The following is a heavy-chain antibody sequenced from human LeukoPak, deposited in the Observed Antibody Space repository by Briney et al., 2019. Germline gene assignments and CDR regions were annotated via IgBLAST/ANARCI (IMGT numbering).Heavy chain of an antibody. J-gene: IGHJ4*02. V-gene: IGHV4-30-2*01. D-gene: IGHD3-10*01. CDR3: ASPGARRPY. Sequence: SETLSLTCAVSGGSISSGGYSWSWIRQPPGKGLEWIGYIYHSGSTYYNPSLKSRVTISVDRSKNQFSLKLSSVTAADTAVYYCASPGARRPYWGQGTLVTVSS. CDR2: IYHSGST. CDR1: GGSISSGGYS.